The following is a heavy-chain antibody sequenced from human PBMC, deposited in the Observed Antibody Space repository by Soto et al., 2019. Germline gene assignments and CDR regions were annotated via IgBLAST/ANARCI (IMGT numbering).Heavy chain of an antibody. CDR3: AGVRGVMDYYYGMDV. J-gene: IGHJ6*02. V-gene: IGHV1-18*04. CDR2: ISAYNGNT. D-gene: IGHD3-10*01. Sequence: ASVEVSCKASGYTFTSFGICWARQAPGQGLEWMGWISAYNGNTNYAQKLEGRVTMTTDTSTSTAYMELRSLRSDDTAVYYCAGVRGVMDYYYGMDVWRQGTTVTVSS. CDR1: GYTFTSFG.